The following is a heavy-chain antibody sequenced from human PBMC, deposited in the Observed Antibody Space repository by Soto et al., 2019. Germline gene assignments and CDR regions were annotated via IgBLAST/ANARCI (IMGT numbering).Heavy chain of an antibody. Sequence: SVKVSSKDSGVAFSSYSLSWVQHATGQGLEWMGGIIPIFGTANYAQKFQGRVTITADESTSTAYMELSSLRSEDTAVYYCARSASIAARPTVYYYYVMDVWGQGSTVTVTS. CDR3: ARSASIAARPTVYYYYVMDV. V-gene: IGHV1-69*13. D-gene: IGHD6-6*01. J-gene: IGHJ6*01. CDR1: GVAFSSYS. CDR2: IIPIFGTA.